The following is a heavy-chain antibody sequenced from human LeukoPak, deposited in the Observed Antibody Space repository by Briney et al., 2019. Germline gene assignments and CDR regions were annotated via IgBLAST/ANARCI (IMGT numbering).Heavy chain of an antibody. CDR3: ARGSSYGYRFFDY. D-gene: IGHD5-18*01. J-gene: IGHJ4*02. CDR2: IYDSGST. CDR1: GGYISSGGYS. Sequence: KSSEPLSLTCAVSGGYISSGGYSWSWVRQPPGKGLEWFGYIYDSGSTSYNPSLKSRVTISVDRSKNQFSLKLSSVTAADTAVYYCARGSSYGYRFFDYWGQGTLVTVSS. V-gene: IGHV4-30-2*01.